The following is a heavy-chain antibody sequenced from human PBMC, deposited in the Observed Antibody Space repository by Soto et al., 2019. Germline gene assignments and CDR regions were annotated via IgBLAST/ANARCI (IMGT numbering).Heavy chain of an antibody. V-gene: IGHV1-69*06. CDR2: GNGNLGTG. J-gene: IGHJ4*02. CDR1: GGTFSSYP. D-gene: IGHD4-17*01. Sequence: QVQLVQSGAEVKRPGSSVKVSCKASGGTFSSYPISWVRQARVQGVAWTGGGNGNLGTGNYAQKFGGRLTITTAISTTTAYMALSTLPSEDTAVYYCASRDSHGYFRYFDNGGQATLVTVSS. CDR3: ASRDSHGYFRYFDN.